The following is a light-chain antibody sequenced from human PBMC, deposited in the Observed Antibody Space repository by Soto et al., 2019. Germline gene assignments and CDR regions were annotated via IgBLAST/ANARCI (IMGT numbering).Light chain of an antibody. CDR2: DSS. CDR3: QQRADWPIT. V-gene: IGKV3-11*01. J-gene: IGKJ3*01. Sequence: EIVLTQSPDTLSLFPGERATLSCRASQNVGNYLAWYREKPGQAPRLLISDSSNRATGIPARFSGSGSGTDFTLTISGLEPDDFALYFCQQRADWPITFGPGTKVDV. CDR1: QNVGNY.